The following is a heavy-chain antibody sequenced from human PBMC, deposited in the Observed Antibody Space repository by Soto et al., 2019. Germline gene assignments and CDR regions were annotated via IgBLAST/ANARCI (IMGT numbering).Heavy chain of an antibody. J-gene: IGHJ6*01. V-gene: IGHV1-18*01. D-gene: IGHD6-13*01. Sequence: QLVQSGPEVRKPGASVKVSCEASGYTFTTSGISWVRQVPGQGLEWMGWISTYNGDTNSAQNFQGRVLMTADTSTGTAYMELMSLKSDDTAVYHCARQGCWPYYYYGLDVWGQGTTVTVSS. CDR3: ARQGCWPYYYYGLDV. CDR2: ISTYNGDT. CDR1: GYTFTTSG.